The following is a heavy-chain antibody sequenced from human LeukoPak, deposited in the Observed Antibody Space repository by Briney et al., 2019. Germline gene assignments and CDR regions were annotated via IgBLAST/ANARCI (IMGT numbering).Heavy chain of an antibody. J-gene: IGHJ4*02. CDR3: AKDHIQGLEYFDWSIDY. V-gene: IGHV3-30*18. CDR1: GFTFSSYG. Sequence: GGSLRLSCAASGFTFSSYGMHWVRQAPGKGLEWVAVISYDGSNKYYADSVKGRFTISRDNSKNTLYLQMNSLSAEDTAVYYCAKDHIQGLEYFDWSIDYWGQGTLVTVSS. CDR2: ISYDGSNK. D-gene: IGHD3-9*01.